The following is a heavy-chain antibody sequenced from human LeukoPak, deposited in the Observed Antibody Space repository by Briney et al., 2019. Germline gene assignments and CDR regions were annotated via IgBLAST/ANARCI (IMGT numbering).Heavy chain of an antibody. V-gene: IGHV3-49*04. Sequence: PGGSLRLSCTASGFTFADYAMSWVRQAPGKGLEWVSFITSKSYGETAEYAASVRGRFTLSRDDSNSVAYPQMNSLKTDDTAVYFCLRALAVPVGLWYFDYSGQGTLVTVSS. CDR3: LRALAVPVGLWYFDY. CDR1: GFTFADYA. CDR2: ITSKSYGETA. J-gene: IGHJ4*02. D-gene: IGHD3-10*01.